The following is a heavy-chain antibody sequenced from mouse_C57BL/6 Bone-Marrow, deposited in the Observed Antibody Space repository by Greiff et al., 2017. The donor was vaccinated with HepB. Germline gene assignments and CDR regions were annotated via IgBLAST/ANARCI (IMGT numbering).Heavy chain of an antibody. J-gene: IGHJ4*01. CDR3: AQNGDYGSSSYAMDY. CDR1: GFSLTSYG. CDR2: IWSGGST. Sequence: QVQLKESGPGLVQPSQSLSITCTVSGFSLTSYGVHWVRQSPGKGLEWLGVIWSGGSTDYNAAFISRLSISKDNSKSQVFFKMNSLQADDTAIYYCAQNGDYGSSSYAMDYWGQGTSVTVSS. V-gene: IGHV2-2*01. D-gene: IGHD1-1*01.